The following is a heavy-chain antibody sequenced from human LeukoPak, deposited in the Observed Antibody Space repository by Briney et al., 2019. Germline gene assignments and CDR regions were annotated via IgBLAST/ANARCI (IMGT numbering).Heavy chain of an antibody. J-gene: IGHJ4*02. CDR3: ARVGWAMTYFDY. V-gene: IGHV4-61*02. D-gene: IGHD1-26*01. CDR2: IYTSGST. Sequence: PSETLSLTCTVSGGSISSGSYYWSWIRQPAGKGLEWIGRIYTSGSTNYNPSLKSRVTISVDTSKNQFSLKLSSVTAADTAVYYCARVGWAMTYFDYWGQGTLVTVSS. CDR1: GGSISSGSYY.